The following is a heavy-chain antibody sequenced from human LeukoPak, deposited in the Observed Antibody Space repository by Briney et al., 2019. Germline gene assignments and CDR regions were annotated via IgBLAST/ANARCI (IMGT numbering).Heavy chain of an antibody. J-gene: IGHJ1*01. D-gene: IGHD3-22*01. V-gene: IGHV3-74*01. Sequence: SGGSLRLSCAASGCSFSSYWMHWVRQAPGKGLVWVSRIKSDGKTNYADSVKGRFTISRDNAKNTVSLQMNSLGAEDTGVYYCARAPSEIGGYYPEYFRHWGQGTLVTVSS. CDR3: ARAPSEIGGYYPEYFRH. CDR1: GCSFSSYW. CDR2: IKSDGKT.